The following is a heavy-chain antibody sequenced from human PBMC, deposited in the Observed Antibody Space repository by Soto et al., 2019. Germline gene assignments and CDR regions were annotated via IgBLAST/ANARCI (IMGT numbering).Heavy chain of an antibody. Sequence: EVQLVESGGGLVKPGGSLRLSCAASGFTFSSYSMNWVRQAPGKGLEWVSSISSSSSYIYYADSVKGRFTISRDNAKNSLYLQMNSLRAEDTAVYYCARDRGVVVVPAAILNPPSDYYGMDVWGQGTTVTVSS. J-gene: IGHJ6*02. CDR3: ARDRGVVVVPAAILNPPSDYYGMDV. CDR1: GFTFSSYS. V-gene: IGHV3-21*01. D-gene: IGHD2-2*02. CDR2: ISSSSSYI.